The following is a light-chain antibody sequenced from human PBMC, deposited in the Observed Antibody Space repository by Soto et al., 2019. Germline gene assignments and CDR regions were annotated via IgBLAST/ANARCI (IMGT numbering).Light chain of an antibody. J-gene: IGKJ1*01. CDR3: QQYNNSPT. CDR1: QSVSSN. V-gene: IGKV3D-15*01. CDR2: GAS. Sequence: EIVMTQSPATLSVSPGERATLSCRASQSVSSNLAWYQLKPSQAPTLLIYGASTRATGIPARFSGSGSGTEFTPTISSLPSEDFAVYFCQQYNNSPTFGQGTKVDIK.